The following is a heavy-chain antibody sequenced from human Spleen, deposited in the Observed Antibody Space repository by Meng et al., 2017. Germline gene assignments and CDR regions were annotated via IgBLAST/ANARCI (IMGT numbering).Heavy chain of an antibody. D-gene: IGHD2-15*01. CDR1: GFTSSNHA. CDR3: ARAPWGVYCSGGSCSIPGAY. CDR2: ISYDGSNE. Sequence: LSLTCAASGFTSSNHAMHWVRQAPGRGLEWVAVISYDGSNEYYADSVKGRFTISRDNSKNTLYLQMNSLRAEDTAVYYCARAPWGVYCSGGSCSIPGAYWGQGTLVTVSS. J-gene: IGHJ4*02. V-gene: IGHV3-30*01.